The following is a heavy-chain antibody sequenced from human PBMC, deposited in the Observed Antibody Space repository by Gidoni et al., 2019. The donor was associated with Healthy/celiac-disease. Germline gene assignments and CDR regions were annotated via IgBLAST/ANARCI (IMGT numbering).Heavy chain of an antibody. CDR2: IGTAGDT. D-gene: IGHD4-17*01. CDR3: AREYGDYGFTYMDV. Sequence: EVQLVESGGGLVQPGGSLRLPCAASGFTFSSYDMHWVRQATGKGLEWVSAIGTAGDTYYPGSVKGRFTISRENAKNSLYLQMNSLRAGDTAVYYCAREYGDYGFTYMDVWGKGTTVTVSS. V-gene: IGHV3-13*01. CDR1: GFTFSSYD. J-gene: IGHJ6*03.